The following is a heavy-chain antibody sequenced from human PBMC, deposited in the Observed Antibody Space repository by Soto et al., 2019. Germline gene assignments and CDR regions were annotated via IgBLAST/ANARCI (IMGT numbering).Heavy chain of an antibody. J-gene: IGHJ4*02. D-gene: IGHD3-22*01. CDR1: GGSISSGGYS. V-gene: IGHV4-30-2*01. CDR2: IYHSGST. CDR3: ARGSTDYALTYYYDSSGYGTFDY. Sequence: SETLSLTCAVSGGSISSGGYSWSWIRQPPGKGLEWIGCIYHSGSTYYNPSLKSRVTISVDRSKNQFSLKLSSVTAADTAVYYCARGSTDYALTYYYDSSGYGTFDYWGQGTLVTVSS.